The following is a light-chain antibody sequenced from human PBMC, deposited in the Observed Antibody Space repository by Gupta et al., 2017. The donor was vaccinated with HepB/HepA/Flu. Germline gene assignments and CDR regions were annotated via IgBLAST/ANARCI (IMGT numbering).Light chain of an antibody. Sequence: SALTQPASVSGSPGPSITISCTFTSSAVSCYQQRPGKAPQLVIYDVRNRHARVSYRFSGSKSGDTASLTSSGLQAEEEADYYCSSFTSTSSLEVFGGGTKVTVL. CDR1: SSAV. V-gene: IGLV2-14*01. CDR2: DVR. J-gene: IGLJ2*01. CDR3: SSFTSTSSLEV.